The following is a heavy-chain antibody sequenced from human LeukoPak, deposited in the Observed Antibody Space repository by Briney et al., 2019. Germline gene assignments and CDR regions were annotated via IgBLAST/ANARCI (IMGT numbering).Heavy chain of an antibody. J-gene: IGHJ6*02. CDR2: IIPIFGTA. CDR1: GGTFSSYA. Sequence: SVKVSCKASGGTFSSYAISWVRQAPGQGLEWMGGIIPIFGTANYAQKFQGRVTITADESTSTAYMELSSLRSEDTAVYYCARDHYPWYYYYGMDVWGQGTTVTVSS. V-gene: IGHV1-69*13. D-gene: IGHD3-10*01. CDR3: ARDHYPWYYYYGMDV.